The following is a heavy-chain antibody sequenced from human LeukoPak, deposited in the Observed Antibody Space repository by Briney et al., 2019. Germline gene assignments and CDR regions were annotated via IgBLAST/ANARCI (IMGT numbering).Heavy chain of an antibody. Sequence: GGSLRLSCAASGLTVSSTYMSWVRQAPGKGLEWVSVIYSDGSTYYADSVKGRFTISRDNSRNTVYLQMNSLRAEDTAVYFCARRPDYGGTPTFDYWGQGTLVTVSS. D-gene: IGHD4-23*01. CDR2: IYSDGST. CDR3: ARRPDYGGTPTFDY. CDR1: GLTVSSTY. V-gene: IGHV3-66*01. J-gene: IGHJ4*02.